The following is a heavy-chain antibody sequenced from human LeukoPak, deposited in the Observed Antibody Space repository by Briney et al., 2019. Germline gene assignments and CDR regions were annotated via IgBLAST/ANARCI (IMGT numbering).Heavy chain of an antibody. CDR2: VYTSGST. V-gene: IGHV4-4*07. CDR1: GGSISGYY. J-gene: IGHJ3*02. D-gene: IGHD1-7*01. Sequence: SETLSLTCSVSGGSISGYYWTWIRQPAGKGLEWIGRVYTSGSTHYNPSLKTRLTMSVDTSKNQFSLKLSSVTAADTAVYYCARLITGTTTAFDIWGQGTMVTASS. CDR3: ARLITGTTTAFDI.